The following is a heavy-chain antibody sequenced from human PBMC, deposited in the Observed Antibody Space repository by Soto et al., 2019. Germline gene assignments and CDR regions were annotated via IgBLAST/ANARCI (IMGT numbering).Heavy chain of an antibody. Sequence: ASVKVSCKASGYTFTSYGISWVRQAPGQGLEWMGWISAYNGNTNYAQKFQGRVTMTTDTSTSTAYMELRSLRSDDTAMYYCARDCFIAVAPTCDYWGQGTLVTVSS. CDR3: ARDCFIAVAPTCDY. J-gene: IGHJ4*02. V-gene: IGHV1-18*01. CDR1: GYTFTSYG. CDR2: ISAYNGNT. D-gene: IGHD6-19*01.